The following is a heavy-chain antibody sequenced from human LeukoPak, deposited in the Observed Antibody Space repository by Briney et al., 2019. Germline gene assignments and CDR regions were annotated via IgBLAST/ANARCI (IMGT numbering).Heavy chain of an antibody. CDR3: ARAFYCSSTSCYGGYYYAMDV. J-gene: IGHJ6*04. D-gene: IGHD2-2*01. V-gene: IGHV4-59*01. CDR2: IYHSGST. CDR1: GGSISNYH. Sequence: SETLSLTCTVSGGSISNYHWSWIRQPPGKGLEWIGYIYHSGSTKYNPSLKSRVTMSVDTSKNQFSLKLSSVTAADTAVYYCARAFYCSSTSCYGGYYYAMDVWGKGTTVTVSS.